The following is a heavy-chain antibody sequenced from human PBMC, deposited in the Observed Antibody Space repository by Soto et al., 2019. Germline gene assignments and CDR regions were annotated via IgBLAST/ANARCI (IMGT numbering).Heavy chain of an antibody. J-gene: IGHJ4*02. CDR3: ARGSSRWDY. CDR1: GFTFSNYA. D-gene: IGHD6-13*01. CDR2: IRADGSRT. V-gene: IGHV3-23*01. Sequence: GGSLRLSCAVSGFTFSNYAMAWVRQAPGKGLEWVSSIRADGSRTHYADSVKGRFTVSRDNSKNRLYLDMKSLRADDTALYYCARGSSRWDYWGQGTLVTVSS.